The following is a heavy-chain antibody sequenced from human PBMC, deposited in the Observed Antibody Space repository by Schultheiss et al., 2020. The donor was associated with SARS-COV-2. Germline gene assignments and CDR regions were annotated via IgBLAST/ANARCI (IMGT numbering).Heavy chain of an antibody. V-gene: IGHV1-69*02. CDR3: ATSKGYYYGMDV. J-gene: IGHJ6*02. Sequence: SVKVSCKASGGTFSSYTISWVRQAPGQGLEWMGRIIPILGIANYAQKFQGRVTMTTDTSTSTAYMELRSLRSDDTAVYYCATSKGYYYGMDVWGQGTTVTVSS. CDR2: IIPILGIA. CDR1: GGTFSSYT.